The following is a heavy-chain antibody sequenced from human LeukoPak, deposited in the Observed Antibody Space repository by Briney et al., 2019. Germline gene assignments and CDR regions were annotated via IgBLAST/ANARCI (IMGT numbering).Heavy chain of an antibody. CDR3: ARHVAVVRGVIISHDAFDI. J-gene: IGHJ3*02. D-gene: IGHD3-10*01. V-gene: IGHV4-34*01. Sequence: PSETLSLTCAVYGGSFSGYYWSWIRQPPGKGLEWIGEINHSGSTNYNPSLKSRVTISVDTSKNQFSLKLSSVTAADTAVYYCARHVAVVRGVIISHDAFDIWGQGTMVTVSS. CDR1: GGSFSGYY. CDR2: INHSGST.